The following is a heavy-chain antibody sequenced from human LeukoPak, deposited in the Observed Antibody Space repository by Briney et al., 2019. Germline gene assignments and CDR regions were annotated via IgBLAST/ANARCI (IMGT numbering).Heavy chain of an antibody. J-gene: IGHJ6*03. Sequence: PSETLSLTCTVSGGSISSYYWSWIRQPPGKGLEWIGYIYYSGSTNYNPSLKSRVTISVDTSKNQFSLKLSSVTAADTAVYYCASLRITMVRGASYYMDVWGKGTTVTVSS. CDR3: ASLRITMVRGASYYMDV. CDR2: IYYSGST. V-gene: IGHV4-59*01. D-gene: IGHD3-10*01. CDR1: GGSISSYY.